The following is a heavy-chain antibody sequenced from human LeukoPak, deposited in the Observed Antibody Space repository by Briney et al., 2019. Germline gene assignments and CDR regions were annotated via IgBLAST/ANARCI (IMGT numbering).Heavy chain of an antibody. CDR1: GGSISSGSYY. CDR2: FYTSGST. D-gene: IGHD6-13*01. Sequence: PSQTLSLTCTVSGGSISSGSYYWSWIRQPAGKGLEWIGRFYTSGSTNYNPSLKSRVTISVDTSKNQSSLKLSSVTAADTAVYYCAREYSSSWYSHDAFDIWGQGTMVTVSS. J-gene: IGHJ3*02. V-gene: IGHV4-61*02. CDR3: AREYSSSWYSHDAFDI.